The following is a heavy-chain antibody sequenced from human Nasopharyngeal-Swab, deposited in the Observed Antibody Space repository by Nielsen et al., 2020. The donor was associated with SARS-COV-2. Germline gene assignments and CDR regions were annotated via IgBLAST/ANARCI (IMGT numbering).Heavy chain of an antibody. V-gene: IGHV3-23*01. D-gene: IGHD3-3*01. CDR2: TSGSGGST. J-gene: IGHJ5*02. CDR3: AKDETYYDFWSGYFRWFDP. Sequence: VRQMPGKGLEWVSATSGSGGSTYYADSVKGRFTISRDNSKNTLYLQMNSLRAEDTAVYYCAKDETYYDFWSGYFRWFDPWGQGTLVTVSS.